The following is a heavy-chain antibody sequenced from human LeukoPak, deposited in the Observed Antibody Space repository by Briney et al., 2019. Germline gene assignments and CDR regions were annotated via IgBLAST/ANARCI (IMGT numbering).Heavy chain of an antibody. D-gene: IGHD4-17*01. J-gene: IGHJ4*02. CDR1: GFTFSSYE. CDR2: ISSRAGTI. CDR3: AREPATGDDGFGDL. V-gene: IGHV3-48*03. Sequence: PGGSLRLSCAASGFTFSSYEMNWVRQSPGRGLEWVSYISSRAGTIYYADSVKGRFTISRDNAKNSLYLHMNSLTVEDTAVYYCAREPATGDDGFGDLWGQGTLVTVSS.